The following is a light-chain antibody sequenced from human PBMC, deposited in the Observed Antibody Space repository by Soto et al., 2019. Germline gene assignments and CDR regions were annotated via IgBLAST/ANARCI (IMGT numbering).Light chain of an antibody. Sequence: DIVMTQSPDSLAVSLGERATINCKSSQSVLYSSSSNNTNYLAWYQQKPGQPPKLLISWASTRESGVPDRFSGSGSVTDFTLTISSLQAEDVAVYYCQQYYSTPWTFGQGTKVEIK. CDR3: QQYYSTPWT. CDR2: WAS. CDR1: QSVLYSSSSNNTNY. V-gene: IGKV4-1*01. J-gene: IGKJ1*01.